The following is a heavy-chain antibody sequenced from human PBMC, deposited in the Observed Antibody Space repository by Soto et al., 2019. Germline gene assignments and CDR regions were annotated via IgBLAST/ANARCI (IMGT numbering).Heavy chain of an antibody. CDR3: ARGGLAARKGRWFDP. CDR1: GGSINSYY. Sequence: QVQLQESGPGLVKPSETLSLTCTVSGGSINSYYWGWIRQPPGKGLEWIGYIHYSGSTNYNPSLKSRVTRSVDTPKNQFSLKVNSMTAADTAVYYCARGGLAARKGRWFDPWGQGTLVTVSS. D-gene: IGHD6-6*01. CDR2: IHYSGST. V-gene: IGHV4-59*01. J-gene: IGHJ5*02.